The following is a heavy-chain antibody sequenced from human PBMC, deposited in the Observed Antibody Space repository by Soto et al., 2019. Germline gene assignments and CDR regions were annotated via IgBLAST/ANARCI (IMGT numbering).Heavy chain of an antibody. CDR2: ISSSSSYI. D-gene: IGHD3-10*01. CDR3: ASNLLPLWFGELLESDAFDI. Sequence: PGGSLRLSCAASGFTFSSYSMNWVRQAPGKGLEWVSSISSSSSYIYYADSVKGRFTISRDNAKNSLYLQMNSLRAEDTAVYYCASNLLPLWFGELLESDAFDIWGQGTMVTVSS. V-gene: IGHV3-21*01. J-gene: IGHJ3*02. CDR1: GFTFSSYS.